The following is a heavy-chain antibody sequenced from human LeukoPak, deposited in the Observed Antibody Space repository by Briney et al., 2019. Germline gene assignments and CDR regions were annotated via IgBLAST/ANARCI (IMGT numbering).Heavy chain of an antibody. D-gene: IGHD3-22*01. V-gene: IGHV1-18*01. Sequence: ASVKVSCKASGYTFSSYGISWVRQAPGQGLEWMGWISPYNGNTNYAQNLQGRVTMTTNTSTSTAYMELRSLRSDDTAVYYCARDFGYYDSSGYYWGQGTLVTVSS. CDR2: ISPYNGNT. CDR3: ARDFGYYDSSGYY. J-gene: IGHJ4*02. CDR1: GYTFSSYG.